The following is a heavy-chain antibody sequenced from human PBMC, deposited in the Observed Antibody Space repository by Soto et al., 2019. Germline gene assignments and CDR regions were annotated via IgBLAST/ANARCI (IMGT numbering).Heavy chain of an antibody. CDR1: GYTLTSYG. CDR2: ISAYNGNT. D-gene: IGHD2-21*01. Sequence: ASVKVSCKASGYTLTSYGISWVRQAPGQGLEWMGWISAYNGNTNYAQKLQGRVTMTTDTSTSTAYMELRSLRSDDTAVYYCARDNQFLGDQYYYYGMDVWCQAITVTVS. J-gene: IGHJ6*02. V-gene: IGHV1-18*01. CDR3: ARDNQFLGDQYYYYGMDV.